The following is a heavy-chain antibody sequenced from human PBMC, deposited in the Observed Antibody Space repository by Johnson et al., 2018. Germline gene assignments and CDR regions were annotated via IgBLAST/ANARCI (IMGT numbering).Heavy chain of an antibody. CDR3: AKGVTIFGVVTQAYYYMDV. CDR2: ISGSGGGT. Sequence: VQLVQSGGGLVQPGGSLRLSCEASGFTFSSYAMSWVRQAPGKGLEWVSAISGSGGGTYYADSVTGRFTIPRDNPKNTLYLQMNSLRAEDTAVYYCAKGVTIFGVVTQAYYYMDVWGKGTTVTVSS. CDR1: GFTFSSYA. V-gene: IGHV3-23*04. D-gene: IGHD3-3*01. J-gene: IGHJ6*03.